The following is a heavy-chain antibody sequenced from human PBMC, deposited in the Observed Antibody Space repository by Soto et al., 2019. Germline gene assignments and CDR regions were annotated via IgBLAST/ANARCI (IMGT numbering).Heavy chain of an antibody. J-gene: IGHJ2*01. Sequence: QVQLVQSGAEVKKPGSSVTVSCTASGGTFSSYAISWVRQAPGQGLEWMGGIIPIFGTANYAQKFQGRVTITADESTSTAYMELSSLRSEDTAVYYCARGPLAIFGVVTSDWYFDLWGRGTLVTVSS. CDR2: IIPIFGTA. V-gene: IGHV1-69*01. CDR3: ARGPLAIFGVVTSDWYFDL. D-gene: IGHD3-3*01. CDR1: GGTFSSYA.